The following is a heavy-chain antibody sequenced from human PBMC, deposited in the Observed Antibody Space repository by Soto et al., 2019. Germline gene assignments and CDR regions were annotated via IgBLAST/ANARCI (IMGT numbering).Heavy chain of an antibody. CDR2: IYYSGST. D-gene: IGHD1-26*01. CDR1: GGSLSSSSYY. Sequence: QLPLQESGPGLVKPSEPLSLTCTVSGGSLSSSSYYWGWIRQPPGKGLEWIGRIYYSGSTYYNPSHKSRGTRAGDTSKNQCSLKRSSVTAADTAVYYCARLLNNYVGGGWCDPWGQGTLVTVSS. J-gene: IGHJ5*02. V-gene: IGHV4-39*01. CDR3: ARLLNNYVGGGWCDP.